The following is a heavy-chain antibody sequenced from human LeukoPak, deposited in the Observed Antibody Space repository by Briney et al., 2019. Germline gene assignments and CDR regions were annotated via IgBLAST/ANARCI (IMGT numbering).Heavy chain of an antibody. J-gene: IGHJ4*02. CDR3: ARDRAAQQLVREYYFDY. Sequence: GRSLRLSCAASGFTFSSYAMHWVRQAPGKGLEWVAVISYDGSNKYYADSVKGRFTISRDNSKNTLYLQMNSLRAEDTAVYYCARDRAAQQLVREYYFDYWGQGTLVTVSS. CDR1: GFTFSSYA. D-gene: IGHD6-13*01. CDR2: ISYDGSNK. V-gene: IGHV3-30-3*01.